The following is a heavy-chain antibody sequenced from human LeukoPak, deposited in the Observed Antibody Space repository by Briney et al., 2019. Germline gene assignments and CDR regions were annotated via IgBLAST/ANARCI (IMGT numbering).Heavy chain of an antibody. J-gene: IGHJ4*02. CDR1: GFTFSSYS. D-gene: IGHD2-15*01. Sequence: PGGSLRLSCAASGFTFSSYSMNWVRQAPGKGLEWVSSISSSSSYIYYADSVKGRFTVSRDNAKNSLYLQMNSLRAEDTAVYYCARVPYEWMVAASYSYYFDYWGQGTLVTVSS. CDR3: ARVPYEWMVAASYSYYFDY. CDR2: ISSSSSYI. V-gene: IGHV3-21*01.